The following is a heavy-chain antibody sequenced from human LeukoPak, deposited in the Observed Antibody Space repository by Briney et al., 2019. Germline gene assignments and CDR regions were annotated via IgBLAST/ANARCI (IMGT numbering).Heavy chain of an antibody. D-gene: IGHD3-22*01. CDR3: ARDPFYYDSSGTPNWFDP. Sequence: NPSETLSLTCTVSGGSISSYYWSWIRQPAGKGLEWIGRIYTSGSTNYNPSLKSRVTMSVDTSKNRFSLKLSSVTAADTAVYYCARDPFYYDSSGTPNWFDPWGQGTLVTVSS. CDR2: IYTSGST. J-gene: IGHJ5*02. V-gene: IGHV4-4*07. CDR1: GGSISSYY.